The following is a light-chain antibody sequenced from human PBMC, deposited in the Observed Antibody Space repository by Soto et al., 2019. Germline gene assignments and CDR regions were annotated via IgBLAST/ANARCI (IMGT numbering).Light chain of an antibody. CDR3: SSYTSSGTLVV. CDR1: SSDVAGYNY. J-gene: IGLJ2*01. CDR2: DVS. Sequence: HSALTQPAPVSGSPGQSITISCTGTSSDVAGYNYVSWYQQHPGKAPKLMIYDVSSRPSGVSNRFSGSKSGNTASLTISGLQAEDEADYYCSSYTSSGTLVVFGGGTKLTVL. V-gene: IGLV2-14*01.